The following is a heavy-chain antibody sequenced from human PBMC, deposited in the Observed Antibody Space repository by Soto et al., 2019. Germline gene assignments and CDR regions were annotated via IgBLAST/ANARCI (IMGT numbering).Heavy chain of an antibody. CDR1: GYSFTTYG. CDR3: AAEGLAPYYYYGMDV. V-gene: IGHV1-18*01. J-gene: IGHJ6*02. CDR2: ISAYNGNT. Sequence: QVQLVQSGGEVKKPGASVKVSCKTSGYSFTTYGISWVRQAPGQGLEWMGWISAYNGNTNYAQKLQGRVTMTTDTATSTAYMELRSLRSDDTAVYYCAAEGLAPYYYYGMDVWGQGSTVTVSS.